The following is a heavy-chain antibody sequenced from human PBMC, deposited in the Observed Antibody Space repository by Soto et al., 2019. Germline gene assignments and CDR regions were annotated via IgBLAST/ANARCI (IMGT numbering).Heavy chain of an antibody. CDR3: ARDAGSSSGFTYGMDV. D-gene: IGHD3-22*01. V-gene: IGHV1-69*13. CDR1: GGTLSSYA. Sequence: SVKVSCKASGGTLSSYAISWVRQAPGQGLEWMGGIIPIFGTANYAQKFQGRVTITADESTSTAYMEMSSLRSEDTAVYYCARDAGSSSGFTYGMDVWGQGTTVTVSS. CDR2: IIPIFGTA. J-gene: IGHJ6*02.